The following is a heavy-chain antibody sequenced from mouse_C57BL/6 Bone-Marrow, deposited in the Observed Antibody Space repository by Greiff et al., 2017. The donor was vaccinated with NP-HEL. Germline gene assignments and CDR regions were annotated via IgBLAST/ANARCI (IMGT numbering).Heavy chain of an antibody. Sequence: QVQLQQPGAELVKPGASVKLSCKASGYTFTSYWMHWVKQRPGQGLEWIGMIHPNSGSTNYNEKFKSKATLTVDKSSSTAYMQRSSLTSEDSAVYYCAREGPITTVVAPYYFDYWGQGTTLTVSS. D-gene: IGHD1-1*01. CDR1: GYTFTSYW. CDR2: IHPNSGST. CDR3: AREGPITTVVAPYYFDY. J-gene: IGHJ2*01. V-gene: IGHV1-64*01.